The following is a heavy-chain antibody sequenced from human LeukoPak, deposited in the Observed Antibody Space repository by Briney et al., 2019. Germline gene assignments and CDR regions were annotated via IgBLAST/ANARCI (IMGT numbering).Heavy chain of an antibody. CDR1: GFTFSSYW. D-gene: IGHD3-10*01. Sequence: GGSLRLSCAASGFTFSSYWMGWVRQAPGKGLEWVAVISYDGSNKYYADSVKGRFTISRDNSKNTLYLQMNSLRAEDTAVYYCAKQQAASNLWFGELEIDAFDIWGQGTMVTVSS. J-gene: IGHJ3*02. V-gene: IGHV3-30*18. CDR3: AKQQAASNLWFGELEIDAFDI. CDR2: ISYDGSNK.